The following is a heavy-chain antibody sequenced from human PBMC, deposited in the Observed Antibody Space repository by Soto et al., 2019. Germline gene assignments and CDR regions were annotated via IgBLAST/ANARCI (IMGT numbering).Heavy chain of an antibody. CDR2: INHSGST. V-gene: IGHV4-34*01. Sequence: SETLSLTCAVYGGSFSGYYWSWIRQPPGKGLEWIGEINHSGSTNYNPSLKSRVTISVDTSKNQFSLKLSSVTAADMAVYYCAREGPSIAARRDYFDYWGQGTLVTVSS. CDR1: GGSFSGYY. J-gene: IGHJ4*02. CDR3: AREGPSIAARRDYFDY. D-gene: IGHD6-6*01.